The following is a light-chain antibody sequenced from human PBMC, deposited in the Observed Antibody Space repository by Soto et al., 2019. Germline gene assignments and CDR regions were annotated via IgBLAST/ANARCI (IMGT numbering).Light chain of an antibody. CDR3: QLYGTSPLYI. V-gene: IGKV3-20*01. Sequence: EIVLTQSPGTLSLSPGERATVSCRASQSVSSSHLAWYQQKPGQAPMLLIYGASSRATGIPDRFSGSGSGTDFTLTISRLEPEDFAVYYCQLYGTSPLYIFGQGTNLEIK. CDR1: QSVSSSH. J-gene: IGKJ2*01. CDR2: GAS.